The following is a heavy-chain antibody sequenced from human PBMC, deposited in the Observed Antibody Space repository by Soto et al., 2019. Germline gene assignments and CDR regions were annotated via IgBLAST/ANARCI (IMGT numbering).Heavy chain of an antibody. Sequence: QVQLVGSGGGLVKPGESLRLSCAASGFTFSDYDMSWIRQAPGKRLEWVSYISRSGGTIFSADSMKGRFAISRDNSNNLLYLQMNSLRVEDTAMYFCARSRDMATDFESWGQGTLVTVSS. D-gene: IGHD2-15*01. CDR3: ARSRDMATDFES. CDR1: GFTFSDYD. V-gene: IGHV3-11*01. CDR2: ISRSGGTI. J-gene: IGHJ5*01.